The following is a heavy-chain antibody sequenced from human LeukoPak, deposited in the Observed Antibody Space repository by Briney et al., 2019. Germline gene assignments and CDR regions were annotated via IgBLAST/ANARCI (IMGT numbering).Heavy chain of an antibody. CDR2: ISSSSSTI. CDR1: GFTFSSYS. Sequence: GGSLRLSCAASGFTFSSYSMNWVRQAPGKGLEWVSYISSSSSTIYYADSVKGRFTIPRDNAKNSLYLQMNSLRDEDTAVYYCARERFLEWLLSPHDAFDIWGQGTMVTVSS. V-gene: IGHV3-48*02. J-gene: IGHJ3*02. CDR3: ARERFLEWLLSPHDAFDI. D-gene: IGHD3-3*01.